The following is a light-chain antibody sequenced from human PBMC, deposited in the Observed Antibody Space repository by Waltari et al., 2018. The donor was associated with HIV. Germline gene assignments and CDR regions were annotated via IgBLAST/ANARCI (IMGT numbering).Light chain of an antibody. Sequence: DIQMTQSPSSLSASVGDRVTITCRASQSISTYLNWYQQKLGKAPNLLIYAASSLQSGVPSRFSGSGSGTDFTLTISSLQPEDFATYFCQQYDSGPRGITFGQGTMLEIK. CDR3: QQYDSGPRGIT. CDR2: AAS. CDR1: QSISTY. J-gene: IGKJ2*01. V-gene: IGKV1-39*01.